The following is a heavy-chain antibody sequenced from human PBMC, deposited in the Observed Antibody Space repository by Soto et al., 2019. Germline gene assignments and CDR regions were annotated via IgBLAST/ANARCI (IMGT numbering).Heavy chain of an antibody. CDR3: ARERANYGDYVDAFDI. D-gene: IGHD4-17*01. Sequence: QVQLVQSGAEVKKPGASVKVSCKASGYTFTSYGISWVRQAPGQGREWMGWISAYNGNTNYAQKLQGRVTMTTDTSTSTAYMELRSLRSDDTAVYYCARERANYGDYVDAFDIWGQGTMVTVSS. CDR1: GYTFTSYG. V-gene: IGHV1-18*01. CDR2: ISAYNGNT. J-gene: IGHJ3*02.